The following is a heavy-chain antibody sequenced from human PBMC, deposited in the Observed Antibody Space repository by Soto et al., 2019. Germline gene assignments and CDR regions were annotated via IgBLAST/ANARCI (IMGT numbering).Heavy chain of an antibody. CDR1: GGSISGYF. Sequence: SETLSLTCTVSGGSISGYFWSWIRQPPGKGLEWIGHVYYSGSTNYNPSLKSRATISVDTSNNQISLRLSSVTAADTAVYYCARYHDSGSYYFWFDPWGQGTLVTVSS. CDR2: VYYSGST. J-gene: IGHJ5*02. CDR3: ARYHDSGSYYFWFDP. D-gene: IGHD3-10*01. V-gene: IGHV4-59*08.